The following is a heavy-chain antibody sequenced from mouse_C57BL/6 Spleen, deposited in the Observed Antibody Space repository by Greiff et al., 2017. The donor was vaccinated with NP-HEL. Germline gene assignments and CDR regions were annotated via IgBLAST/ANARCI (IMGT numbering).Heavy chain of an antibody. CDR3: ARFGASGDY. CDR1: GYAFTNYL. Sequence: VQLQQSGAELVRPGTSVKVSCKASGYAFTNYLIEWVKQRPGQGLEWIGVINPGSGDTNYNEKFKGKATLTADKSSSTAYMQLSSLTSEDSAVYFCARFGASGDYWGQGTSVTVSS. CDR2: INPGSGDT. J-gene: IGHJ4*01. D-gene: IGHD3-1*01. V-gene: IGHV1-54*01.